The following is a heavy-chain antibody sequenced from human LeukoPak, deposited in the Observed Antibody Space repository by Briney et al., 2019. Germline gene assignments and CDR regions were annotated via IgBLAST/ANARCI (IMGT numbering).Heavy chain of an antibody. D-gene: IGHD6-13*01. V-gene: IGHV1-2*06. J-gene: IGHJ4*02. Sequence: ASVKVSCXASGYTFTVYHIHWVRQALGQGLEWMARINPYSGDTNFAQKFQGRVTMTRDTSITTAYMDLSSLTPDDTAVYFCARDQGSLTRSWYTGYWGQGTQVTVSS. CDR3: ARDQGSLTRSWYTGY. CDR1: GYTFTVYH. CDR2: INPYSGDT.